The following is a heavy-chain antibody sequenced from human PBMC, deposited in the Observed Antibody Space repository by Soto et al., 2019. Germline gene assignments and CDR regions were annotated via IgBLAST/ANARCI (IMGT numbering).Heavy chain of an antibody. D-gene: IGHD6-19*01. CDR1: GYTFTSYG. CDR2: ISAYNGNT. Sequence: QVQLVQSGAEVKKPGASVKVSCKASGYTFTSYGISWVRQAPGQGLEWMGWISAYNGNTNYAQKLQGRVTMTTDTSTSTVYMVLRSLGSVDTAVYYCARDPPRIAVAGTEEDYWGQGTLVTVSS. J-gene: IGHJ4*02. V-gene: IGHV1-18*01. CDR3: ARDPPRIAVAGTEEDY.